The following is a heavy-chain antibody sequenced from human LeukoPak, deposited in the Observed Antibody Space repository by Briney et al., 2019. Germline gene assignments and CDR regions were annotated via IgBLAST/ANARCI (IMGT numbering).Heavy chain of an antibody. CDR3: ARGGTTVVTQTIDY. J-gene: IGHJ4*02. CDR1: GYSISSGYY. V-gene: IGHV4-38-2*02. D-gene: IGHD4-23*01. Sequence: SETLSLTCTVSGYSISSGYYWGWIRQPPGKGLEWIGSIYHSGSTYYNPSLKSRVTISVDTSKNQFSLKLSSVTAADTAVYYCARGGTTVVTQTIDYWGQGTLVTVSS. CDR2: IYHSGST.